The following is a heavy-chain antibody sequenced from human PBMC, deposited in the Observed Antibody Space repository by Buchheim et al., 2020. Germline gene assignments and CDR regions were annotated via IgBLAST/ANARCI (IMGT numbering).Heavy chain of an antibody. J-gene: IGHJ5*02. CDR1: GGSISSSNW. V-gene: IGHV4-4*02. CDR3: ARDLWFGELHPSLRNKNWCDP. CDR2: IYHSGST. Sequence: QVQLQESGPGLVKPSGTLSLTCDVSGGSISSSNWWSWVRQPPGKGLEWIGEIYHSGSTNYNPSLKSRVTISVDKSKNQFSLELCSVTAADTAVYYCARDLWFGELHPSLRNKNWCDPLGQGTL. D-gene: IGHD3-10*01.